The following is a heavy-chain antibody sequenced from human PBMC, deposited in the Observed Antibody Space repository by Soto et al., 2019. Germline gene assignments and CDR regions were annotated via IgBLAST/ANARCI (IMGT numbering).Heavy chain of an antibody. D-gene: IGHD6-6*01. J-gene: IGHJ4*02. Sequence: QITLKESGLTLVNPTQTLTLTSTFSAFSSTPSGGGLGWIRHPPGKALEWLALIYWDDDKRYSPSLNSRLTITKDTSKNQVVLTMTNMDPVDTATYYCAHSRPPRLLDYWGQGTLVTVSS. CDR2: IYWDDDK. V-gene: IGHV2-5*02. CDR3: AHSRPPRLLDY. CDR1: AFSSTPSGGG.